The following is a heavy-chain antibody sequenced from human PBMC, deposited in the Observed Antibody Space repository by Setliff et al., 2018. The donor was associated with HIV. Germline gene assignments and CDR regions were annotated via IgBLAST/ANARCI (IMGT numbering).Heavy chain of an antibody. CDR1: GFTFSSYS. J-gene: IGHJ4*02. Sequence: PGGSLRLSCAASGFTFSSYSMNWVRQAPGKGLEWVSFISPSGTYIHYADSLKGRFTISRDNAKNSLYLQMNSLRAEDTAVYYCARDPPWNYDSSGYPYYFDYWGQGTRVTVSS. V-gene: IGHV3-21*01. CDR2: ISPSGTYI. CDR3: ARDPPWNYDSSGYPYYFDY. D-gene: IGHD3-22*01.